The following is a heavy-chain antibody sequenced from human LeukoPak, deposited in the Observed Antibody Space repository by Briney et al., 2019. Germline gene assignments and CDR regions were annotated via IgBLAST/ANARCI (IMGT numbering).Heavy chain of an antibody. CDR3: ARTSTYCGGDCYFDY. V-gene: IGHV1-18*01. Sequence: SVKVSCKASGYTFTSYGISWVRQAPGQGLEWMGWISAYNGNTNYAQKLQGRVTMTTDTSTSTAYMELRSLRSEDTAVYYCARTSTYCGGDCYFDYWGQGTLVTVSS. CDR2: ISAYNGNT. D-gene: IGHD2-21*02. J-gene: IGHJ4*02. CDR1: GYTFTSYG.